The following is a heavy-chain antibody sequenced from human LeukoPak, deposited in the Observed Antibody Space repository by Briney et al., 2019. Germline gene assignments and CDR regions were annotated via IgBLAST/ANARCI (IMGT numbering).Heavy chain of an antibody. D-gene: IGHD2-2*01. CDR1: GYTFTCYY. Sequence: ASVKVSCKASGYTFTCYYMHWVRQAPGQGLEWMGWINPNSGGTNYAQKFQGRVTMTRDTSISTAYMELSRLRSDDTAVYYCARGYCSSTSCSTRWFDPWGQGTLVTVSS. J-gene: IGHJ5*02. V-gene: IGHV1-2*02. CDR2: INPNSGGT. CDR3: ARGYCSSTSCSTRWFDP.